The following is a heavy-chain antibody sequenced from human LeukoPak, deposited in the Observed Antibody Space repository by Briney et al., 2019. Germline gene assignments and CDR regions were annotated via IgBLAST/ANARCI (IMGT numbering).Heavy chain of an antibody. V-gene: IGHV2-5*02. CDR2: IYWDDDK. D-gene: IGHD5-18*01. CDR1: GVSLSTSGVG. CDR3: AHSRKWIQLFDY. Sequence: SGPTLVKPTQTLTLTCTFSGVSLSTSGVGGGWIRQPPGKALEWLALIYWDDDKRYSPSLKSRLTITKDTSKNQVVLTLTNMDPVDTATYYCAHSRKWIQLFDYWGQGTLVTVSS. J-gene: IGHJ4*02.